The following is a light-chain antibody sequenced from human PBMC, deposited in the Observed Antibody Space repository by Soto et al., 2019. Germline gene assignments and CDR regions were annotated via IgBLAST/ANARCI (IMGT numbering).Light chain of an antibody. Sequence: DIQMTQYPSTLSASVGDRVTITCRASQSLNSLLAWYQQKPGRAPKLLIYDASTLESGVPSRFSGSGSGTEFTLTISSLQTDDFATYYCQQYNSYSSWPFGQGTKVEI. CDR1: QSLNSL. V-gene: IGKV1-5*01. J-gene: IGKJ1*01. CDR2: DAS. CDR3: QQYNSYSSWP.